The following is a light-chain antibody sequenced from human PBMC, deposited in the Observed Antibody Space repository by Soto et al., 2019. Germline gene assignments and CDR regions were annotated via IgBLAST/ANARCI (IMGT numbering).Light chain of an antibody. Sequence: EIVLTQSPGTLSLSPGERATLSCRASQSVSSNYLAWYQQKPGQAPRLLIYGASTRATGIPDRFSGSGSGTDFTLTISSLEPEDFAVYYCQQYSNWPPITFGQGTRLEIK. CDR3: QQYSNWPPIT. CDR2: GAS. J-gene: IGKJ5*01. CDR1: QSVSSNY. V-gene: IGKV3-20*01.